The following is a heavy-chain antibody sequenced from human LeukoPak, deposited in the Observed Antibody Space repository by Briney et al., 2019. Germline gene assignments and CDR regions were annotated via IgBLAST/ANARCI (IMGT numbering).Heavy chain of an antibody. V-gene: IGHV3-23*01. CDR2: ISGSGSYT. D-gene: IGHD3-22*01. J-gene: IGHJ4*02. Sequence: GGSLRLSCAASGFTFSSYAMSWVRQAPGKGLEWVSAISGSGSYTYYGDSVKGRFTISRDNSKNTLYLQMNSLRAEDTAVYYCAKGLSSGHYYFDYWGQGTLVTVSS. CDR3: AKGLSSGHYYFDY. CDR1: GFTFSSYA.